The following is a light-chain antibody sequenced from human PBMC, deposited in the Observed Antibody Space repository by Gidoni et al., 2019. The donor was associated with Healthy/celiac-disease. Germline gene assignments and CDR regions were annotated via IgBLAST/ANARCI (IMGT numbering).Light chain of an antibody. CDR1: QSVSSSY. CDR3: QQYGRSPRT. V-gene: IGKV3-20*01. CDR2: GAS. J-gene: IGKJ1*01. Sequence: ILLTQSPGTLSLSPGERATLTCRASQSVSSSYLAWYPQKPGQAPRLLIYGASSRATGIPDRFRGSGSGTDFTLTISRLEPEDFAVYYCQQYGRSPRTFGQGTKVEIK.